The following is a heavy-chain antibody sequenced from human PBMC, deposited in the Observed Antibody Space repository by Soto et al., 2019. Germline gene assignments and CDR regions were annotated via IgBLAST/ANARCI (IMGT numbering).Heavy chain of an antibody. V-gene: IGHV1-69*02. D-gene: IGHD6-13*01. J-gene: IGHJ4*02. CDR3: ARVSDIAAAGSLDY. CDR1: GGTFSSYT. Sequence: QVQLVQSGAEVQKPGSSVKVSCKASGGTFSSYTISWVRQAPGQGLEWMGRIIPILGIANYAQKFQGRVTITADKSTSTAYMELSSLRSEDTAVYYCARVSDIAAAGSLDYWGQGTLVTVSS. CDR2: IIPILGIA.